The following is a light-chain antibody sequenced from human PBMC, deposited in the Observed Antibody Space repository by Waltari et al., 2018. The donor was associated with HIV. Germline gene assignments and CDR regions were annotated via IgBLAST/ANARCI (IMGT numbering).Light chain of an antibody. CDR1: ALPNQY. Sequence: SYELTQPPSVSVSPGQTARITCSGDALPNQYAYWYKQKPGQAPVLVIYKDNERPSGIPERISGSSSGTTATLTISGVQAEDEADYYCQSADSSGTVVFGGGTKLTVL. V-gene: IGLV3-25*03. CDR3: QSADSSGTVV. CDR2: KDN. J-gene: IGLJ2*01.